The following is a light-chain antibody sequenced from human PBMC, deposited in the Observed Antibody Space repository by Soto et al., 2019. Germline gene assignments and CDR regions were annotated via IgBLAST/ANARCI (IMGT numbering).Light chain of an antibody. J-gene: IGLJ3*02. Sequence: QSVLTQPHSASGTPGQRVIMSCSGSSSNIGSKTVNWYQHVPGTTPKLLVYSDNQRASGVPDRFAGSKSGTSASLAISGLQSEDEADYYCAAWDDSLRVVFGGGTKLNVL. CDR1: SSNIGSKT. CDR2: SDN. CDR3: AAWDDSLRVV. V-gene: IGLV1-44*01.